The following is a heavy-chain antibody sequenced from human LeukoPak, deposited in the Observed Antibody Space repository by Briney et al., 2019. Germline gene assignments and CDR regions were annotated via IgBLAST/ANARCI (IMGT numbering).Heavy chain of an antibody. Sequence: GGSLRLSCAASGFTFSSYAMSWVRQAPGKGLEWVSAISGSGGSTYYADSVKGRFTISRDNSKNTLYLRMNSLRAEDTAVYYCAKDRLIVVVITTADFDYWGQGTLVTVSS. CDR2: ISGSGGST. CDR1: GFTFSSYA. CDR3: AKDRLIVVVITTADFDY. V-gene: IGHV3-23*01. J-gene: IGHJ4*02. D-gene: IGHD3-22*01.